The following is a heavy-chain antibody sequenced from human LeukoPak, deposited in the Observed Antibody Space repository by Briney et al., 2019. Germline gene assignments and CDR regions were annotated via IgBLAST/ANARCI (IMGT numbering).Heavy chain of an antibody. Sequence: GSLRLSCAASGFTVSSNYMSWVRQAPGKGLEWVSVIYGGGSTYYADSVKGRFSISRDNSKNTLYLQLNSLRAEDTAVYYCAKVPGYSYGSGDYFDYWGQGTLVTVSS. J-gene: IGHJ4*02. CDR1: GFTVSSNY. CDR3: AKVPGYSYGSGDYFDY. V-gene: IGHV3-53*01. D-gene: IGHD5-18*01. CDR2: IYGGGST.